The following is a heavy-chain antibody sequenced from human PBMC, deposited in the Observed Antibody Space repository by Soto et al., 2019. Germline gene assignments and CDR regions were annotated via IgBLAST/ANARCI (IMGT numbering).Heavy chain of an antibody. D-gene: IGHD2-2*01. V-gene: IGHV5-10-1*01. CDR2: IDPSDSYV. CDR1: GYSFTAYR. CDR3: TRRASSSFYHFDF. Sequence: RESLKISCQASGYSFTAYRITWVRQMPGKGLEWMATIDPSDSYVDYSPSFRGHVTFSVDRSITTVYLQWNSLKASDSAMYFCTRRASSSFYHFDFWGQGALVTVSS. J-gene: IGHJ4*02.